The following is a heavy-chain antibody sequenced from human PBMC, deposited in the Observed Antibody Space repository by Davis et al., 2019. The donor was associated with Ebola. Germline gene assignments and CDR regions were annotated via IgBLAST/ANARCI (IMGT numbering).Heavy chain of an antibody. CDR3: ARVRHIYGSGTIEWFDP. CDR2: IYHSGST. V-gene: IGHV4-30-2*01. D-gene: IGHD3-10*01. CDR1: GGSISSGGYS. Sequence: SETLSLTCAVSGGSISSGGYSWSWIRQPPGKGLEWIGYIYHSGSTYYNPSLKSRVTISVDRSKNQFSLKLSSVTAADTAVYYCARVRHIYGSGTIEWFDPWGQGTLVTVSS. J-gene: IGHJ5*02.